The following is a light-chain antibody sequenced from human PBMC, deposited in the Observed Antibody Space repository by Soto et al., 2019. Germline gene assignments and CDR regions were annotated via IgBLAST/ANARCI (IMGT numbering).Light chain of an antibody. Sequence: QSALTQPRSVSGSPGQSVTISCTGTSSDVGGYNFVSWYQQYPGKAPKLIIYDVTKGPSGVPDRFSGSKSGNTASLTISGLHNDDEADYYCCSYVGSYTDVFGTGTKLTVL. CDR3: CSYVGSYTDV. CDR2: DVT. CDR1: SSDVGGYNF. J-gene: IGLJ1*01. V-gene: IGLV2-11*01.